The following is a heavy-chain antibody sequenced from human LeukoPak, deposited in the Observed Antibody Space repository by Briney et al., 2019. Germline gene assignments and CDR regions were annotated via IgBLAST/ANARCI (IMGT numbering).Heavy chain of an antibody. CDR3: ARRRGMGSLDY. V-gene: IGHV3-7*03. D-gene: IGHD2-8*01. CDR1: GFTFSSYW. CDR2: IKQDGSEK. J-gene: IGHJ4*02. Sequence: GGSLRLSCVGSGFTFSSYWMSWVRQAPGKGLEWVANIKQDGSEKYYVDSVKGRFTISRDNAKNSLYLQMDRLRAEDTAMYYCARRRGMGSLDYWGQGTLVTASS.